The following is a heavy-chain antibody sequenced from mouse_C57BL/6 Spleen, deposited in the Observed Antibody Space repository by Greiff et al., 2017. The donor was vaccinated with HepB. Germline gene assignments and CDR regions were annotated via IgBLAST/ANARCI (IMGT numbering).Heavy chain of an antibody. V-gene: IGHV1-74*01. CDR3: AINHDYDDFDY. CDR2: IHPSDSDT. D-gene: IGHD2-4*01. Sequence: QVQLQQPGAELVKPGASVKVSCKASGYTFTSYWMHWVKQRPGQGLEWIGRIHPSDSDTNYNQKFKGKATLTVDKSSSTAYMQLSSLTSEDSAVYYCAINHDYDDFDYWGQGTTLTVSS. J-gene: IGHJ2*01. CDR1: GYTFTSYW.